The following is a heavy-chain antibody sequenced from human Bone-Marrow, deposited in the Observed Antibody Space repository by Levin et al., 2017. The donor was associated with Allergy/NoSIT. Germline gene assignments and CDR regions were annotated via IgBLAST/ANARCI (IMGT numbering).Heavy chain of an antibody. Sequence: LGESLKISCKASGYTFTNYWIGWVRQMPGKGLEWVGIIFPGDADTIYSPSFQGQVTISADNSITTAYLQWSSLKASDAAMYYCTRRANEYGDYVHDYWGQGTLVTVSS. J-gene: IGHJ4*02. CDR3: TRRANEYGDYVHDY. V-gene: IGHV5-51*01. CDR2: IFPGDADT. D-gene: IGHD4-17*01. CDR1: GYTFTNYW.